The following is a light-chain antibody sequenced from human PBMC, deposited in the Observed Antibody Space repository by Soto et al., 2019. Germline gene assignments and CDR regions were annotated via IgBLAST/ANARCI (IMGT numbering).Light chain of an antibody. Sequence: QSVLRQPPSVSAAPGHRFTISCSGSSSNIGGNSVSWYQQLPGTAPKLVIYDDDKRPSGIPDRFSGSKSGTSATLGITGFQTGDEADHYCGSWASSLSAYVFGTGTKVTVL. V-gene: IGLV1-51*01. CDR2: DDD. CDR1: SSNIGGNS. CDR3: GSWASSLSAYV. J-gene: IGLJ1*01.